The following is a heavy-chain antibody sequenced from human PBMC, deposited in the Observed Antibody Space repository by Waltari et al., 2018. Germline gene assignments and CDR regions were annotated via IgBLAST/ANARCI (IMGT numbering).Heavy chain of an antibody. V-gene: IGHV4-59*01. CDR1: GGCISTSC. D-gene: IGHD6-13*01. CDR2: IYYGGST. CDR3: SRDGSRWYTGGAFDI. Sequence: QVQLQQSATGLFKPSGTRSRSCTVAGGCISTSCWPWIRQPTGKGLEWIGYIYYGGSTTYNPSLKSGVTISVDTSKNQLSLKLSSVIGADTAVYYCSRDGSRWYTGGAFDIWGQGTMVTVSS. J-gene: IGHJ3*02.